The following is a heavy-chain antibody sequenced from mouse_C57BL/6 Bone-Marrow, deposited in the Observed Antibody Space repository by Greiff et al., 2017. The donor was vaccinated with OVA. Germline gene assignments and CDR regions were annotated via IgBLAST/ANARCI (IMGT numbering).Heavy chain of an antibody. CDR2: IWSDGST. Sequence: VQGVESGPGLVAPSQSLSITCTVSGFSLTSYGVHWVRQPPGKGLEWLVVIWSDGSTTYNSALNSRLSISKDNSKSQVFLKMNSLQTDDTAMYYCARHEDRYDLYYYAMDYWGQGTSVTVSS. CDR1: GFSLTSYG. V-gene: IGHV2-6-1*01. D-gene: IGHD2-14*01. J-gene: IGHJ4*01. CDR3: ARHEDRYDLYYYAMDY.